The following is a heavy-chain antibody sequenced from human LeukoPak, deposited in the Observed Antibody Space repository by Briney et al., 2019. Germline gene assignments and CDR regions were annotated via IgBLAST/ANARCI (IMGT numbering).Heavy chain of an antibody. D-gene: IGHD2-2*01. CDR3: ARRTPGPQLDEYVAYFFDH. CDR1: GGSISSYY. Sequence: SETLSLTCTVSGGSISSYYWSWIRQPPGKGLEWIGYIYYSGSTNYNPSLKSRATILLDTSKNQLSLKLSSVSAADTAVYYCARRTPGPQLDEYVAYFFDHWGQGTQVTVSS. V-gene: IGHV4-59*08. J-gene: IGHJ4*02. CDR2: IYYSGST.